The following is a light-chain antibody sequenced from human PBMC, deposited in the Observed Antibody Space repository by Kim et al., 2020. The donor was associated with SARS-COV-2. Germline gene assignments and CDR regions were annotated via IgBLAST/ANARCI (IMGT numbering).Light chain of an antibody. V-gene: IGKV3-15*01. CDR2: GAS. Sequence: EIVMTQSPATLSVSPGERANLSCRASQSVSSNLAWYQQKPGQAPRLLIYGASTSATGIPARFSGSGSGTELTLTISSLQSEDVSVYYCQQYNNWHPHTFGQGTRLEIK. J-gene: IGKJ5*01. CDR1: QSVSSN. CDR3: QQYNNWHPHT.